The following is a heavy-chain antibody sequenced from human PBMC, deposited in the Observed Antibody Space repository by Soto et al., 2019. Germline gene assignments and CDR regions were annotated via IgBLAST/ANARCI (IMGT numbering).Heavy chain of an antibody. Sequence: ASVKVSCKASGGTFSSYTISWVRQAPGEGLEWMGRIIPILGIANYAQKSQGRVTITADKSTSTAYMELSSLRSEDTAVYYCARDKEVITIFGVVKGDYFDYWGQGTLVTVYS. CDR1: GGTFSSYT. CDR3: ARDKEVITIFGVVKGDYFDY. V-gene: IGHV1-69*04. CDR2: IIPILGIA. D-gene: IGHD3-3*01. J-gene: IGHJ4*02.